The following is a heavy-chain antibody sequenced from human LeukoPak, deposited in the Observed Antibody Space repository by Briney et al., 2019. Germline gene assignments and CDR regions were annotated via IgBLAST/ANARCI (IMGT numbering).Heavy chain of an antibody. CDR1: GGSFXGXY. CDR2: INHSGST. Sequence: ETLSLTCXXXGGSFXGXYWSWIRQPPGKGLEWIGEINHSGSTNYNPSLKSRVTISVDTSKNQFSLKLSSVTAADTAVYYCASLTVRRPKSPDYWGQGTLVTVSS. V-gene: IGHV4-34*01. CDR3: ASLTVRRPKSPDY. D-gene: IGHD3-9*01. J-gene: IGHJ4*02.